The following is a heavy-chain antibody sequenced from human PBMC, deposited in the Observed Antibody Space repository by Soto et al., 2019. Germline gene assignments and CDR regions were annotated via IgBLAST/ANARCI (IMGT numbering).Heavy chain of an antibody. J-gene: IGHJ6*02. Sequence: WASVKVSCKASGGTFSSYAISWVRQAPGQGLEWMGGIIPIFGTANYAQKFQGRVTITADESTSTAYMELSSLRSEDTAVYYCARGRTYDFWSGYLYYYGMDVWGQGTTVTVSS. D-gene: IGHD3-3*01. CDR1: GGTFSSYA. CDR3: ARGRTYDFWSGYLYYYGMDV. CDR2: IIPIFGTA. V-gene: IGHV1-69*13.